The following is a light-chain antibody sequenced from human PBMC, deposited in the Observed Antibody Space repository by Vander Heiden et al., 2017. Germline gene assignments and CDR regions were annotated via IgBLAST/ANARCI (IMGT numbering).Light chain of an antibody. V-gene: IGKV1-12*01. CDR2: PAS. Sequence: DIQMTQSPSSVSASVGDGVTITCRASRDINSWLAWYQQKPGKAPKLLIYPASTLQGGVPSRFSGSGSGTDYTRTISGLQPEDFATYYCQQANSFPPYTFGQGTKVEIK. J-gene: IGKJ2*01. CDR1: RDINSW. CDR3: QQANSFPPYT.